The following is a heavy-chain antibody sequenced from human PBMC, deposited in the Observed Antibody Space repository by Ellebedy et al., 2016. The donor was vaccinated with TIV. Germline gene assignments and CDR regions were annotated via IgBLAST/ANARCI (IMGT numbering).Heavy chain of an antibody. Sequence: GESLKISCAASGFTFSTYSMNWVRQAPGKGLQWVSSISNSGNYIYYADSLKGRFTISRDNAKNSLYLQMNSLRAEDTAVYYCARDFELTGTTGYDYWGQGALVTVSS. J-gene: IGHJ4*02. CDR1: GFTFSTYS. CDR3: ARDFELTGTTGYDY. V-gene: IGHV3-21*01. CDR2: ISNSGNYI. D-gene: IGHD1-7*01.